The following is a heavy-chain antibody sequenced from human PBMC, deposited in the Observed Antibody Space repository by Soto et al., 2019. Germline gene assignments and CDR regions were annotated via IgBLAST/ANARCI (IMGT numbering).Heavy chain of an antibody. V-gene: IGHV4-30-2*01. J-gene: IGHJ4*02. CDR1: GGSISSGGYS. CDR3: ARGDGFLEWLFLPD. D-gene: IGHD3-3*01. Sequence: SETLSLTCAVSGGSISSGGYSWSWIRQPPGKGLEWIGYIYHSGSTYYNPSLKSRVTISVDRSKNQFSLKLSSVAAADTAVYYCARGDGFLEWLFLPDWGQGTLVTVSS. CDR2: IYHSGST.